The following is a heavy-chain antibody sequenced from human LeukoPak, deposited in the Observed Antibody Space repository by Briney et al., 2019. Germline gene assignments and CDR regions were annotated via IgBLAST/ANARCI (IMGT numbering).Heavy chain of an antibody. CDR3: ARDQRGYSGYDCFDY. D-gene: IGHD5-12*01. V-gene: IGHV1-46*01. Sequence: ASVKVSCKASGYTFTSYYMHWVRQAPGQGIEWMGIINLSGGSTSYAQKFQDRVTMTRDTSTSTVYMELSSLRSEDTAVYYCARDQRGYSGYDCFDYWGQGTLVTVSS. CDR2: INLSGGST. J-gene: IGHJ4*02. CDR1: GYTFTSYY.